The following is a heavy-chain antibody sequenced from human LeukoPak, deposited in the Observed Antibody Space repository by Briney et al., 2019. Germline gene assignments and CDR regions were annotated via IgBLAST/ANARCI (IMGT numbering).Heavy chain of an antibody. D-gene: IGHD6-13*01. CDR3: ARTGIWSSSWYVY. CDR2: INHSGST. CDR1: GGSFSGYY. J-gene: IGHJ4*02. V-gene: IGHV4-34*01. Sequence: SETLSLTCAVYGGSFSGYYWSWIRQPPGKGLEWIGEINHSGSTNYNPSLKSRVTISVDTSKNQFSLKLSSVTAADTTVYYCARTGIWSSSWYVYWGQGTLVTVSS.